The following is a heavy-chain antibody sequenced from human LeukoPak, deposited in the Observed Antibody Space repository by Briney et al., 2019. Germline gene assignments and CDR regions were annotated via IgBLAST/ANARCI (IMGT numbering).Heavy chain of an antibody. D-gene: IGHD3-22*01. CDR1: GFTFDDYA. CDR2: ISWNSDSI. CDR3: SKDDSSGYSRGWDVYDM. Sequence: GGSLRLSCAASGFTFDDYAMHWVRQAPGKGLEWVSGISWNSDSIGYADSVKGRFTISRDNAKNSLYLEMNSLRAEDTALYCCSKDDSSGYSRGWDVYDMWGQGTMVAVSS. V-gene: IGHV3-9*01. J-gene: IGHJ3*02.